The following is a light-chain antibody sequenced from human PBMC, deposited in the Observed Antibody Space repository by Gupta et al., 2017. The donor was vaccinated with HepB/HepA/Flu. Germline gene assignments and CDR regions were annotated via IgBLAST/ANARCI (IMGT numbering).Light chain of an antibody. Sequence: DMQLTQSPSFLSASVGDRVTLTCRATQDISTYLAWYVQKPGKAPELLIYAASALQSGVPSRFSGRGSVTEFTLTITSLQPADFATYYCQQRLAYPSTFGQGTKLDIK. CDR1: QDISTY. J-gene: IGKJ2*01. CDR3: QQRLAYPST. V-gene: IGKV1-9*01. CDR2: AAS.